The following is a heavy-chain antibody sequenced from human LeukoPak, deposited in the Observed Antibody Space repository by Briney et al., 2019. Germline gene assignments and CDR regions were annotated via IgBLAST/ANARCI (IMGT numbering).Heavy chain of an antibody. V-gene: IGHV3-23*01. CDR1: GFTLSSYP. CDR2: ISGSGGST. J-gene: IGHJ6*02. Sequence: GGSLRLSCAASGFTLSSYPMSWVRQAPGKGLEWVSAISGSGGSTYYADSVKGRFTISRDNSKYTLYLQMNSLRAEDTAVYYCAKDLVAGRYYYYGMDVWGQGTTVTVSS. D-gene: IGHD6-19*01. CDR3: AKDLVAGRYYYYGMDV.